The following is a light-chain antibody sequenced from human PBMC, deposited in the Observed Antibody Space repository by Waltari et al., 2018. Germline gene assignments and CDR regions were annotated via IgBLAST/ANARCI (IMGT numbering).Light chain of an antibody. CDR2: DAS. CDR1: HGVGRS. Sequence: EIVLTQSPGTLSLSPGERATLSCGASHGVGRSLAWYQQKPGRAPRLLLYDASSRATGIPDRFSGSGFGTDFSLTISRLEPEDFAVYYCQHYVRLPVTFGQGTKVEIK. J-gene: IGKJ1*01. V-gene: IGKV3-20*01. CDR3: QHYVRLPVT.